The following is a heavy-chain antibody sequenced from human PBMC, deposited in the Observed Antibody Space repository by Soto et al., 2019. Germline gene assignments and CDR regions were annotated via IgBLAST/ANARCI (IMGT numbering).Heavy chain of an antibody. CDR1: GYTFTSYY. CDR2: INPSGGST. Sequence: ASVKVSCKASGYTFTSYYMHWVRQAPGQGLEWMGIINPSGGSTSYAQKFQGRVTMTRDTSTSTVYMELSSLRSEDTAVYYCARDLTSGVTIFGVVSDYYYYGMDVWGQGTTVTVSS. V-gene: IGHV1-46*01. D-gene: IGHD3-3*01. CDR3: ARDLTSGVTIFGVVSDYYYYGMDV. J-gene: IGHJ6*02.